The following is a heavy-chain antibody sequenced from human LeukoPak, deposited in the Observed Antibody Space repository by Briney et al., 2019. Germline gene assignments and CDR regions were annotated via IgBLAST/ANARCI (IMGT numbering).Heavy chain of an antibody. D-gene: IGHD6-19*01. J-gene: IGHJ4*02. CDR2: IIPIFGTA. V-gene: IGHV1-69*06. CDR1: GGTFSMYA. CDR3: ARAGGIAVAGTVGY. Sequence: SVKVSCKASGGTFSMYAISWVRQAPGQGLEWMGRIIPIFGTANYAQKFQGRVTITADKSTSTAYMELSSLRAEDTAVYYCARAGGIAVAGTVGYWGQGTLVTVSS.